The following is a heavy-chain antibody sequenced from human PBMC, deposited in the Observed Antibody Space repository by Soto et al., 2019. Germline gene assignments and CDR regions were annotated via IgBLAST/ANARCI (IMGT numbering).Heavy chain of an antibody. CDR1: GGSISSGGYY. CDR3: ARGALFAYYYYGMDV. J-gene: IGHJ6*02. D-gene: IGHD3-3*01. Sequence: SETLSLTCTVSGGSISSGGYYWSWIRQPPGKGLEWIGYIYYSGSTNYNPSLKSRATISVDTSKNQFSLKLSSVTAADTAVYYCARGALFAYYYYGMDVWGQGTTVTVSS. CDR2: IYYSGST. V-gene: IGHV4-61*08.